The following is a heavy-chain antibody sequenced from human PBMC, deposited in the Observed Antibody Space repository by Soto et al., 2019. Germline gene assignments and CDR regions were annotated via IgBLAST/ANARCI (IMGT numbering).Heavy chain of an antibody. CDR1: GFTFTRYS. Sequence: GGSLRLSCAASGFTFTRYSMNWVRQAPGKGLEWVSSISSTTNYIYYGDSMKGRFTISRDNGKNSLYLEMHSLRAEDAAVYYCARGFRDLHFNFYYWGPGTLVTVSS. CDR3: ARGFRDLHFNFYY. J-gene: IGHJ4*02. V-gene: IGHV3-21*06. D-gene: IGHD3-10*01. CDR2: ISSTTNYI.